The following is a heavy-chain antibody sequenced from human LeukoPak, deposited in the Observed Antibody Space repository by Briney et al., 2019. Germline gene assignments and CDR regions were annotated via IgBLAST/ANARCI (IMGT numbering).Heavy chain of an antibody. CDR2: ISAYNGNT. V-gene: IGHV1-18*01. CDR1: GYTFTSYG. Sequence: GASVKVSCKASGYTFTSYGISWVRQAPGQGLEWMGWISAYNGNTNYAQKLQGRVTMTTDTSTSTAYMELRSLRSDDTAVYYCARGPYGSGRSYFFDYRGQGTLVTVSS. J-gene: IGHJ4*02. CDR3: ARGPYGSGRSYFFDY. D-gene: IGHD3-10*01.